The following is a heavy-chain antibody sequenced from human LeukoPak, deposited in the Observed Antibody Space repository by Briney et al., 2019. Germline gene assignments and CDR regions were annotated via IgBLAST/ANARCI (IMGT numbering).Heavy chain of an antibody. Sequence: SETLSLTCTVSGGSISSGGYYWSWIRQHPGKGLEWIGYIYYSGSTYYNPPPKSRVTISVDTSKNQFSLKLSSVTAADTAVYYCARDYYDSSGYFGGDAFDIWGQGTMVTVSS. J-gene: IGHJ3*02. D-gene: IGHD3-22*01. V-gene: IGHV4-31*03. CDR2: IYYSGST. CDR1: GGSISSGGYY. CDR3: ARDYYDSSGYFGGDAFDI.